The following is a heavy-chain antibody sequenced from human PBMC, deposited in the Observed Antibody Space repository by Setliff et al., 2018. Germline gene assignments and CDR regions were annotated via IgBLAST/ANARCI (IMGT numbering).Heavy chain of an antibody. D-gene: IGHD3-16*01. J-gene: IGHJ3*01. CDR3: ARSDHLVVDGFDV. CDR1: GYAFTDNY. CDR2: INPKTGGT. Sequence: GASVKVSCKTSGYAFTDNYIHWVRQAPGQGLEWMGWINPKTGGTNLAQKFQGWVSMTRDTSITTDYMELSRLTSDDMAVYFCARSDHLVVDGFDVWGQGTMVTVSS. V-gene: IGHV1-2*04.